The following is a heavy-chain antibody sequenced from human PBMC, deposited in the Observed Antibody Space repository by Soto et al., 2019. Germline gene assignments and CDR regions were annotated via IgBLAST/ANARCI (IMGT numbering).Heavy chain of an antibody. CDR1: GFTFTSSA. V-gene: IGHV1-58*02. Sequence: ASVKVSCKASGFTFTSSAMQWVRQARGQRLEWIGWIVVGSGNTNYAQKFQERVTITRDMSTSTAYMELSSLRSEDTAVYYCAGTETDGWGTPYYYYYYMDVGGKGTRFTVS. J-gene: IGHJ6*03. D-gene: IGHD3-10*01. CDR3: AGTETDGWGTPYYYYYYMDV. CDR2: IVVGSGNT.